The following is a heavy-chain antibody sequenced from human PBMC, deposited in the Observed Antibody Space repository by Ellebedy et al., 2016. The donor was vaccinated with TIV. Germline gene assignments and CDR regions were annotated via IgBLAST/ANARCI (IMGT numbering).Heavy chain of an antibody. D-gene: IGHD2-2*01. Sequence: SVKVSCXASGGTFSSYAISWVRQAPGQGLEWMGGIIPIFGTANYAQKFQGRVTITADKSTSTAYMELSSLRSEDTAVYYCARVLPISSTSSGFDPWGQGTLVTVSS. CDR2: IIPIFGTA. CDR1: GGTFSSYA. J-gene: IGHJ5*02. V-gene: IGHV1-69*06. CDR3: ARVLPISSTSSGFDP.